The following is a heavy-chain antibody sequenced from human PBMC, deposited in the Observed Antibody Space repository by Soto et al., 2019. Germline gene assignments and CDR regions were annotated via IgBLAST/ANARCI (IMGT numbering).Heavy chain of an antibody. V-gene: IGHV4-31*03. Sequence: PSETLSLTCSVSCGTISSGGYYWCWIRQHPGKGLEWIGYIYYSGITYYNPSLKSRVTISVDTSKNQFSLKLSSVTAADTAVYYCARSRDGYNYFDSWGQGTQVTVS. CDR2: IYYSGIT. D-gene: IGHD5-12*01. CDR1: CGTISSGGYY. CDR3: ARSRDGYNYFDS. J-gene: IGHJ4*02.